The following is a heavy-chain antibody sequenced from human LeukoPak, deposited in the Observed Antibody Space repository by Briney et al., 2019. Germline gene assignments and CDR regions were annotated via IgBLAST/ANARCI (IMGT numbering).Heavy chain of an antibody. CDR1: GFTFSDYG. Sequence: PGRSLRLSCAASGFTFSDYGMHWVRQAPGKELEWVAVIRHDGSNKYYADSVQGRFTISRDSSKNTLYLQMNSLRAEDTAVYYCARDRDDILTGYGFDPWGQGTLVTVSS. D-gene: IGHD3-9*01. CDR2: IRHDGSNK. V-gene: IGHV3-33*01. CDR3: ARDRDDILTGYGFDP. J-gene: IGHJ5*02.